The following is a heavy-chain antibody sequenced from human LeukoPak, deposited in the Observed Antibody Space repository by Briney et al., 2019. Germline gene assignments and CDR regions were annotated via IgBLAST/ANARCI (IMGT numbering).Heavy chain of an antibody. CDR3: AKGSRGAAAGRPPSRGPLEY. V-gene: IGHV3-23*01. CDR2: ISGSGGST. J-gene: IGHJ4*02. D-gene: IGHD6-13*01. Sequence: GGSLRLSCAASGFTFSSYAMSWVRQAPGKGLEWVSAISGSGGSTYYADSVKGRFTISRDNSKNTLYLQMNSLRAEDTAVYYCAKGSRGAAAGRPPSRGPLEYWGQGTLVTVSS. CDR1: GFTFSSYA.